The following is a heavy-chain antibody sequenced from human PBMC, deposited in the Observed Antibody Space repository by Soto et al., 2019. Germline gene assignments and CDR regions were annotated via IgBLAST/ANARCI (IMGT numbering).Heavy chain of an antibody. CDR1: GGSINSYH. V-gene: IGHV4-59*01. CDR3: ARHWDYYFDY. Sequence: SETLSLTCTVSGGSINSYHWSWIRQPPGKGLEWIGYIYYSGSTNYNPSLKSRVTMSVDTSKHQFYLKLTSVTAADTAVYYCARHWDYYFDYWGQGTLVTVSS. CDR2: IYYSGST. D-gene: IGHD1-7*01. J-gene: IGHJ4*02.